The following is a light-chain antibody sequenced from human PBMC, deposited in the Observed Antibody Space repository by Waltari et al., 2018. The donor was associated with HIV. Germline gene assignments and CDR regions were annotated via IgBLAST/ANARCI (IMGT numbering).Light chain of an antibody. CDR1: QNIDNW. J-gene: IGKJ2*03. V-gene: IGKV1-5*03. CDR3: QQYSTHYG. Sequence: IQMTQSPSNLSASVGDAVILTCRASQNIDNWLAWYQQRPGRAPKLLMSMTSVLERGVPSRFSGSGKGTTFTLTISSLQPDDFGTYYCQQYSTHYGFGQGTRVE. CDR2: MTS.